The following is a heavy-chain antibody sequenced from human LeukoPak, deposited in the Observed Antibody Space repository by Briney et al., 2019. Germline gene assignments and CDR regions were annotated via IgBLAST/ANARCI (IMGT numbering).Heavy chain of an antibody. D-gene: IGHD6-13*01. CDR1: GDSVSNVRYS. V-gene: IGHV4-61*01. J-gene: IGHJ4*02. CDR2: IYHSGST. Sequence: SETLSLTCTVSGDSVSNVRYSWSWIRQPPGKGLEWIGYIYHSGSTSYNPSLKSRVTISIETSRNQFSLTLSSVTAADTAIYYCARDLAAGSLDFWGQGILVTVSS. CDR3: ARDLAAGSLDF.